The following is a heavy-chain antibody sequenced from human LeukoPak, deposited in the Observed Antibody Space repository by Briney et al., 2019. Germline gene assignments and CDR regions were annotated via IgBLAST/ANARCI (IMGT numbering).Heavy chain of an antibody. CDR3: ARARGGYSYGPHAFDI. CDR1: GFTFSSYA. D-gene: IGHD5-18*01. CDR2: ISGSGGST. V-gene: IGHV3-23*01. J-gene: IGHJ3*02. Sequence: GGSLRLSCAASGFTFSSYAMSWVRQAPGKGLEWVSAISGSGGSTYYADSVKGRFTISRDNSKNTLYLQMNSLRAEDTAVYYCARARGGYSYGPHAFDIWGQGTMVTVSS.